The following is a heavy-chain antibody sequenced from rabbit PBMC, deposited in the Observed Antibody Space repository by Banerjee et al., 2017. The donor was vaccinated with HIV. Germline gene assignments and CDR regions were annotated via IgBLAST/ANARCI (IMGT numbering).Heavy chain of an antibody. Sequence: VRQAPGKGLQWIASIYSGNGRIYYATWARGRFTISRTSSTSVTLQMTGLTAADTATYFCATDIGGVGAFDLWGQGTLVTVS. CDR2: IYSGNGRI. V-gene: IGHV1S40*01. D-gene: IGHD5-1*01. CDR3: ATDIGGVGAFDL. J-gene: IGHJ4*01.